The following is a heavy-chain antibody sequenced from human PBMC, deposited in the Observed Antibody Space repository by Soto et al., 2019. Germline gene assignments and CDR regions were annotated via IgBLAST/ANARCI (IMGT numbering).Heavy chain of an antibody. D-gene: IGHD3-22*01. J-gene: IGHJ4*02. Sequence: QVQLVESGGGVVQPGRSLRLSCAASGFTFSSYGMHWVRQAPGKGLEWVAVISYAGSNKYYADSLKGRFTISRDNSKNATYLQMNSLRVEDAAGYYCAKEWVDDSSGWSFDYWGQGTLVTVSS. V-gene: IGHV3-30*18. CDR3: AKEWVDDSSGWSFDY. CDR2: ISYAGSNK. CDR1: GFTFSSYG.